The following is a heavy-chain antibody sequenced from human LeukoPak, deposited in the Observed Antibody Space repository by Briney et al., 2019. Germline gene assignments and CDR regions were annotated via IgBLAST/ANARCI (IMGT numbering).Heavy chain of an antibody. CDR3: ARATGLVPDY. CDR1: GGSISSYY. V-gene: IGHV4-59*08. Sequence: PSETLSLTCTVSGGSISSYYWSWIRQPPGKGLEWIGYIYYSGSTNYSPSLKSRVTISVDTSKNQFSLKLSSVTAADTAVYYCARATGLVPDYWGQGTLVTVSS. J-gene: IGHJ4*02. CDR2: IYYSGST. D-gene: IGHD3/OR15-3a*01.